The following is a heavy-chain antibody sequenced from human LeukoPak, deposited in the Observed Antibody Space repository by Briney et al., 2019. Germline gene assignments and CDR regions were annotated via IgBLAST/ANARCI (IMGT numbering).Heavy chain of an antibody. V-gene: IGHV4-34*01. Sequence: SETLSLTCAVYGGSFSGYYWSWIRQPPGKGLEWIGEINHSGSTNYNPSPKSRVTISVDTSKNQFSLKLSSVTAADTAVYYCARRSRGYCSGGSCYPTYNWFDPWGQGTLVTVSS. CDR3: ARRSRGYCSGGSCYPTYNWFDP. D-gene: IGHD2-15*01. J-gene: IGHJ5*02. CDR2: INHSGST. CDR1: GGSFSGYY.